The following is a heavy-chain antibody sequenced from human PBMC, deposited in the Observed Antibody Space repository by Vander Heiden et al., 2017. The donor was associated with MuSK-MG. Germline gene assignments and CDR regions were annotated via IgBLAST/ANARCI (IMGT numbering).Heavy chain of an antibody. Sequence: VQLVEAGGGLVNPRGVLRHPRQVSGVTFSSYSMNWVRQAPGKGLEWVSSISSSSRYIYDAYTVKGRFTISRDNAKNSLYLEMNSLRAEDAAVYYGARGIEAAGGYWGQGTLVTVSS. J-gene: IGHJ4*02. D-gene: IGHD6-13*01. CDR1: GVTFSSYS. V-gene: IGHV3-21*03. CDR3: ARGIEAAGGY. CDR2: ISSSSRYI.